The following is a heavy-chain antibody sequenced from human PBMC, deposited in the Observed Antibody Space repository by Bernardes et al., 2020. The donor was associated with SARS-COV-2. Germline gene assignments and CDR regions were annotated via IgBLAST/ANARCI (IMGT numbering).Heavy chain of an antibody. Sequence: GWSLRLSCAASGFTFSSYWMHWVRQAPGKGLVWVSRINSDGSSTSYADSVKGRFTISRDNAKNTLYLQMNSLRAEDTAVYYCARVSRPRFLEWLLKKDYMVVWGKGTTVTVSS. D-gene: IGHD3-3*01. CDR2: INSDGSST. J-gene: IGHJ6*03. CDR3: ARVSRPRFLEWLLKKDYMVV. CDR1: GFTFSSYW. V-gene: IGHV3-74*01.